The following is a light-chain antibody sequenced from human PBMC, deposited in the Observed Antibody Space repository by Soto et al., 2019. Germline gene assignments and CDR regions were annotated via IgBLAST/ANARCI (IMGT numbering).Light chain of an antibody. Sequence: DIQMTQSPSSLSASVGGRVTITCQASQDISNYLNWYQQKPGKAPKLLIYDASNLETGVPSRFSGSGSGTDFTSTISSLQPEDIAAYYCQQYDNLLFTFGPGTKVDIK. J-gene: IGKJ3*01. CDR2: DAS. V-gene: IGKV1-33*01. CDR3: QQYDNLLFT. CDR1: QDISNY.